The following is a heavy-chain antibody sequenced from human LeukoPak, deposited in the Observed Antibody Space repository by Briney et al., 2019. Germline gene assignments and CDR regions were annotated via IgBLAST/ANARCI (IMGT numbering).Heavy chain of an antibody. D-gene: IGHD3-10*01. CDR1: GFTIGNRW. J-gene: IGHJ4*02. CDR3: ARGHVSGSIQHWDY. Sequence: PGGSLRLSCTASGFTIGNRWMHWVRQAPGRGLVWVARIFGDATGASYADSVKGRFSISRDNAKNTLYPEINNLRVEDTAVYYCARGHVSGSIQHWDYWGQGTLAIVSS. CDR2: IFGDATGA. V-gene: IGHV3-74*01.